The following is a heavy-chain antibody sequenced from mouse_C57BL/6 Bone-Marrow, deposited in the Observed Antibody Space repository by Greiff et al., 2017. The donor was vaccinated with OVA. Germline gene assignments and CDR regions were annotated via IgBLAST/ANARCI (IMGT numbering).Heavy chain of an antibody. Sequence: QVQLQQPGAELVKPGASVKMSCKASGYTFTSYWITWVKQRPGQGLEWIGDIYPGSGSTNYNEKFKSKATLTVDTSSSTAYMQLSSLTSEDSAVYYCAREEGFYYYGSSGPVVAYWGQGTLVTVSA. CDR1: GYTFTSYW. V-gene: IGHV1-55*01. CDR2: IYPGSGST. CDR3: AREEGFYYYGSSGPVVAY. J-gene: IGHJ3*01. D-gene: IGHD1-1*01.